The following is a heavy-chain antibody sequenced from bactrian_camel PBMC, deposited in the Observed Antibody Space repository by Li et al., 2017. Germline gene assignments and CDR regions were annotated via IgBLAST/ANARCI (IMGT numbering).Heavy chain of an antibody. CDR2: ISEYGHRT. J-gene: IGHJ4*01. D-gene: IGHD3*01. CDR1: GYSGDC. V-gene: IGHV3S1*01. Sequence: HVQLVESGGGSVQAGGSLRLTCVTSGYSGDCVGWFRQASGQDREGVATISEYGHRTWYADSVKGRYTVSLDNAKKTLYLQMSSLATDDTAMYYCAADRTCASLKSGTIDSRSQGTQVTVS.